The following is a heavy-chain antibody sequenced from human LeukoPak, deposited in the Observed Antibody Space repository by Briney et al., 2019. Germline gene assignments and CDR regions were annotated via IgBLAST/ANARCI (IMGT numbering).Heavy chain of an antibody. CDR3: ASSSGWSHDYYYYYYYMDV. Sequence: KSSETLSLTCTVSGGSISSGRYYWNWIRQPAGKGLEWIGYIYYSGSTYYNPSLKSRVTISVDTSKNQFSLKLSSVTAADTAVYYCASSSGWSHDYYYYYYYMDVWGKGTTVTVSS. CDR1: GGSISSGRYY. V-gene: IGHV4-61*10. D-gene: IGHD6-19*01. CDR2: IYYSGST. J-gene: IGHJ6*03.